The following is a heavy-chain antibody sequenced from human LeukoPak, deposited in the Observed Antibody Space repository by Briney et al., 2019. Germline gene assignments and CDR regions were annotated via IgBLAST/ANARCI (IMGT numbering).Heavy chain of an antibody. CDR3: ARAGDQSCGGDCYKGDY. CDR1: GYTFTSYY. J-gene: IGHJ4*02. V-gene: IGHV1-46*01. D-gene: IGHD2-21*02. Sequence: ASVKVSCKASGYTFTSYYLHWVRQAPGQGLEWMGIINPSGGSTTYAQKFQGRVTMTRDTSTSTVYMDLSSLRSEDTAVYYCARAGDQSCGGDCYKGDYWGQGTLVIVSS. CDR2: INPSGGST.